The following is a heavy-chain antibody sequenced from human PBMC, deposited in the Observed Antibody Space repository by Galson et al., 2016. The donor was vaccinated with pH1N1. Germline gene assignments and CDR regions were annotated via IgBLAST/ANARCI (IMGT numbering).Heavy chain of an antibody. J-gene: IGHJ6*02. CDR1: GFTFDTFA. V-gene: IGHV3-30-3*01. Sequence: SLRLSCAASGFTFDTFAMHWVRQNPGKGLEWVAFISYNGHDQSYANSVKGRFTASRDNSKNTLYLQMSSLRPEDTALYYCAREDWSYADTYYYGMDVWGQGTTVTVSS. CDR2: ISYNGHDQ. CDR3: AREDWSYADTYYYGMDV. D-gene: IGHD3-16*01.